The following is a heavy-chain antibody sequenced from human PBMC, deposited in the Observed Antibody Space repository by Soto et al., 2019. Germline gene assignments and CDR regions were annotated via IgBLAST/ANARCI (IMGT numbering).Heavy chain of an antibody. J-gene: IGHJ1*01. D-gene: IGHD2-15*01. Sequence: QVQLVQSGAEVKKPGASVKVSCKTSGYIFTAYSMHWVRQAPGQGLEWMGVVNPSGGRAHYAQSFEGRVTLNRDTSTSTFYMELSSLRSEDTAVYYCAREENCRGGTCYSEYFHHWGQGTLVTDSS. V-gene: IGHV1-46*01. CDR2: VNPSGGRA. CDR1: GYIFTAYS. CDR3: AREENCRGGTCYSEYFHH.